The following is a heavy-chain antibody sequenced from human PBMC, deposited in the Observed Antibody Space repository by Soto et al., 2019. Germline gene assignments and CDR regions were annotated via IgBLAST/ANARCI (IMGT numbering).Heavy chain of an antibody. J-gene: IGHJ4*02. D-gene: IGHD1-26*01. Sequence: GGSLRLSCAASGFTFISYSINFFRQSPGKGLEWVSYISSSSSTIYYADSVKGRFTISRDNAKNSLYLQMNSLRDEDTAVYYCARDPGIVGATVRDWGQGTLVTVSS. CDR2: ISSSSSTI. V-gene: IGHV3-48*02. CDR1: GFTFISYS. CDR3: ARDPGIVGATVRD.